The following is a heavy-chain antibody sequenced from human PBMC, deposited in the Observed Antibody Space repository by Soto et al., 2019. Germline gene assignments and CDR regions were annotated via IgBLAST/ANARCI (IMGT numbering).Heavy chain of an antibody. CDR1: GFTFDGFP. V-gene: IGHV3-23*01. Sequence: GGSLRLSCKATGFTFDGFPMTWVRQAPGKGLQWVAAISGSGHTITYAASVTGRFTISRDNSKDTLYLQMNSLRHEDSAIYFCARDDPFDLWGQGTQVTVSS. CDR3: ARDDPFDL. J-gene: IGHJ4*02. CDR2: ISGSGHTI.